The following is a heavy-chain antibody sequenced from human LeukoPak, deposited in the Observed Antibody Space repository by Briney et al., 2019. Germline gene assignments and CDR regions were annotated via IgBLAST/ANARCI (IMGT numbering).Heavy chain of an antibody. D-gene: IGHD3-16*02. J-gene: IGHJ4*02. Sequence: QSGGSLRLSCAASGFTLSSYWMSWVRQAPGKGLEWVANIKQEGREKYYVDSVKGRFTISRDNDKKSLYLQMNSLRGEDMAVYYCARDFFAFGGVIALLDYWGQGTLVTVSS. V-gene: IGHV3-7*01. CDR1: GFTLSSYW. CDR3: ARDFFAFGGVIALLDY. CDR2: IKQEGREK.